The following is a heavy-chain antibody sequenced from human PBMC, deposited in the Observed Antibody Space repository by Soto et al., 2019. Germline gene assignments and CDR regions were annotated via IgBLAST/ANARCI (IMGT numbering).Heavy chain of an antibody. CDR2: ISSSSSYT. CDR1: GFTFSDYY. CDR3: ARGIYSSSWYYYGMDV. J-gene: IGHJ6*02. Sequence: GGSLRLSCAASGFTFSDYYMSWIRQAPGKGLEWVSYISSSSSYTNYADSVKGRFTISRDNAKNSLYMQMNSLRAEDTAVYYCARGIYSSSWYYYGMDVWGQGNKVTVS. D-gene: IGHD6-13*01. V-gene: IGHV3-11*06.